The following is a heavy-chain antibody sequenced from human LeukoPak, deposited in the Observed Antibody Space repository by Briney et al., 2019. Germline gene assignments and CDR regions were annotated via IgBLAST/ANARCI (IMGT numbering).Heavy chain of an antibody. J-gene: IGHJ4*02. CDR1: GFTFSTYA. CDR2: ISGSDGST. D-gene: IGHD3-10*01. CDR3: AKGESHPKYYFDY. V-gene: IGHV3-23*01. Sequence: GESLKISCKGSGFTFSTYAMRWVRQAPGKGLEWVSSISGSDGSTYYADSVKGRFTISRDNSKNTLYLQMNSLRAEDTAVYYCAKGESHPKYYFDYWGQGTLVTVSS.